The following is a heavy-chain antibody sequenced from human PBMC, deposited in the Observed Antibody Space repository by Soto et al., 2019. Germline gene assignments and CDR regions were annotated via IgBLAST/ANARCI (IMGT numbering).Heavy chain of an antibody. J-gene: IGHJ4*02. CDR2: IYYSGSI. CDR1: GGSINYFY. V-gene: IGHV4-59*01. CDR3: ARVGGVAARTFDY. D-gene: IGHD6-6*01. Sequence: SETLSLTCTVSGGSINYFYWSWIRQPPGKGLEWIGYIYYSGSIDYNPSLKGRVTISVDTSKNQFSLKLRSVTAADTAVYYCARVGGVAARTFDYWGQGTLVTVSS.